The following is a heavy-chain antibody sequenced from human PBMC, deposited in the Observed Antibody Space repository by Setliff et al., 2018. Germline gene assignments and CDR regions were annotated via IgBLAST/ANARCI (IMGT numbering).Heavy chain of an antibody. V-gene: IGHV4-31*03. Sequence: PSETLSLTCTVSGGSISSGGYYWSWIRQHPGKGLEWIGYIYYSGSTYYNPSLKSRVTISVDTSTNQFSLKLSSVTAADTAVYYCARVGPSSCWYGGDAFDIWGQGTMVTVSS. CDR2: IYYSGST. CDR3: ARVGPSSCWYGGDAFDI. J-gene: IGHJ3*02. D-gene: IGHD6-13*01. CDR1: GGSISSGGYY.